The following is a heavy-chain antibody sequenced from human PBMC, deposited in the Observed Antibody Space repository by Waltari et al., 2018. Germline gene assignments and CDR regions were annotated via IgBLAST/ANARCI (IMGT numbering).Heavy chain of an antibody. V-gene: IGHV4-4*07. CDR3: ARDCSGDVCYPD. CDR1: GGSIGTSY. D-gene: IGHD2-8*02. J-gene: IGHJ4*02. CDR2: IFGSGGNT. Sequence: QLQESGPGLVKPSETLFLTCPVSGGSIGTSYWSWIRQPPGKGLEWLGRIFGSGGNTVYDPSLRSRVTFSTDMSKNQFFLMLTSVTGADTAVYYCARDCSGDVCYPDWGQGILVTVSS.